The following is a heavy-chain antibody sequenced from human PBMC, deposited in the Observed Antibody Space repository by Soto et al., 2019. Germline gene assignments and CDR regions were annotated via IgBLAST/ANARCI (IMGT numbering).Heavy chain of an antibody. CDR1: GYTFTSYA. D-gene: IGHD2-8*01. J-gene: IGHJ4*02. Sequence: ASVKVSCKASGYTFTSYAMHWVRQAPGQRLEWMGWINAGNGNTKYSQKFQGRVTITRDTSASTAYMELSSLRSEDTAVYYCARLDIVLMVYEFWGQGTLVTVSS. V-gene: IGHV1-3*01. CDR2: INAGNGNT. CDR3: ARLDIVLMVYEF.